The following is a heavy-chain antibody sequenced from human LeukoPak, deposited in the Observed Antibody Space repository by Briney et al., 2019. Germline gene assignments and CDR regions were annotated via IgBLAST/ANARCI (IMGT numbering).Heavy chain of an antibody. V-gene: IGHV4-39*01. CDR3: ANYYDSRGHYLFDF. D-gene: IGHD3-22*01. J-gene: IGHJ4*02. CDR2: IYYSGRT. Sequence: SETLSLTCTVSGGSISRCGHYWAWIRQPPGKGLEWIGSIYYSGRTYYHPSLESRVTISVDTSQNQCSLRLTSVTAADTAVYFCANYYDSRGHYLFDFWGRGTLVTVSS. CDR1: GGSISRCGHY.